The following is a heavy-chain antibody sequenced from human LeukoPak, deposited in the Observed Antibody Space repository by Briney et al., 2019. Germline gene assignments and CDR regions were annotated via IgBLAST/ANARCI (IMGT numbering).Heavy chain of an antibody. CDR1: GFTFSSYG. CDR2: ISYDGSNK. Sequence: GGSLRLSCAASGFTFSSYGMHWVRQAPGKGLEWVAVISYDGSNKYYADSVKGRFTISRDNSKDMLYLQMNSLRAEDTAVYYCAKDGGSGYYYALDYWGQGTLVTVSS. CDR3: AKDGGSGYYYALDY. V-gene: IGHV3-30*18. D-gene: IGHD3-22*01. J-gene: IGHJ4*02.